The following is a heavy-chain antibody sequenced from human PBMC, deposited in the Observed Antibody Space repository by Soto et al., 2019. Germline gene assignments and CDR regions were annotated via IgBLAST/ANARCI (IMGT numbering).Heavy chain of an antibody. D-gene: IGHD6-13*01. V-gene: IGHV4-39*07. CDR2: INHSGST. CDR3: ARGTRAAAAKRFGY. J-gene: IGHJ4*02. Sequence: PSETLSLTCTVSGGSISSGGYYWSWIRQPPGKGLEWIGEINHSGSTNYNPSLKSRVTISVDTSKNQFSLKLSSVTAADTAVYYCARGTRAAAAKRFGYWGQGTLVTVS. CDR1: GGSISSGGYY.